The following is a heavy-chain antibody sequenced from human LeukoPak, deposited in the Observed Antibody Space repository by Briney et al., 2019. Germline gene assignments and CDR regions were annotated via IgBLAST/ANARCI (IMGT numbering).Heavy chain of an antibody. J-gene: IGHJ6*03. CDR3: AGEPTDFWSGYYPGYYMDV. CDR1: GYSISSGYY. Sequence: SETLSLTCTVSGYSISSGYYWGWIRQPPGKGLEWIGSIYHSGSTYYNPSLKSRVTISVDTSKNQFSLKLSSVTAADTAVYYCAGEPTDFWSGYYPGYYMDVWGKGTTVTVSS. V-gene: IGHV4-38-2*02. D-gene: IGHD3-3*01. CDR2: IYHSGST.